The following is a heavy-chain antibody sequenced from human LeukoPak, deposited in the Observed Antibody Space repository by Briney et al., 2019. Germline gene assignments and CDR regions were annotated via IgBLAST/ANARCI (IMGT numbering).Heavy chain of an antibody. Sequence: PSETLSLTCTVSGGSISSSSYYWGWIRQPPGKGLEWIGSIYYSGSTYYNPSLKSQVTISVDTSKNQFSLKLSSVTAADTAVYYCARHRAYSGSPPRAFDIWGQGTMVTVSS. CDR3: ARHRAYSGSPPRAFDI. V-gene: IGHV4-39*01. D-gene: IGHD1-26*01. CDR1: GGSISSSSYY. CDR2: IYYSGST. J-gene: IGHJ3*02.